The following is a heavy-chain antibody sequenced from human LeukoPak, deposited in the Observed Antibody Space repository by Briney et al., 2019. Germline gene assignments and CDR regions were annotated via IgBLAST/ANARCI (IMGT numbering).Heavy chain of an antibody. V-gene: IGHV3-20*04. Sequence: GGSLRLSCAASGFTFDDYGMSWVRQTPGKGLEWFSGINWNGDSTGYADSVKGRFIISRDNAKNSLYLQMNSLRAEDTAFYYCARVGGTTGYYFDSWGQGTLVTVSS. CDR1: GFTFDDYG. CDR3: ARVGGTTGYYFDS. D-gene: IGHD1-1*01. CDR2: INWNGDST. J-gene: IGHJ4*02.